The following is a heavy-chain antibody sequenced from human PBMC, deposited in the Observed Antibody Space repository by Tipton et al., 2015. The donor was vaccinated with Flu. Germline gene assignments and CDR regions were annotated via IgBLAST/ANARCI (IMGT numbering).Heavy chain of an antibody. J-gene: IGHJ4*02. CDR2: IYYSGTT. V-gene: IGHV4-61*01. CDR1: GGSVNSGFYY. Sequence: TLSLTCTVSGGSVNSGFYYWSWIRRPPGKPLEWIGYIYYSGTTNYNPSPKSRVTISADTSKTQLSLKLSSVTAADTAVYYCARDVAAVPAAIRDWGQGTLVTVSS. CDR3: ARDVAAVPAAIRD. D-gene: IGHD2-2*01.